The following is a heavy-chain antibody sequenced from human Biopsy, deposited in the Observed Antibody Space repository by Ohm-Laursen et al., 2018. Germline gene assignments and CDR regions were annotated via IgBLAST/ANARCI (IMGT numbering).Heavy chain of an antibody. V-gene: IGHV1-18*01. CDR1: GYTFTSYG. CDR2: INTENGNT. J-gene: IGHJ6*02. D-gene: IGHD1-1*01. CDR3: ARAKLEPVYYYYGMDV. Sequence: SVKVSCKASGYTFTSYGISWVRQAPGQGLEWMGWINTENGNTIYAQNPQGRVTMTADTSTSTAHMEVTSLRSDDTAVYYCARAKLEPVYYYYGMDVWGQGTTVTVSS.